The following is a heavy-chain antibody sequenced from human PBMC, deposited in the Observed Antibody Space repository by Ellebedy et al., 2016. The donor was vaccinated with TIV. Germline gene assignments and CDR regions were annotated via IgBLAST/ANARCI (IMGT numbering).Heavy chain of an antibody. CDR2: IRSRAFGGST. V-gene: IGHV3-49*03. CDR1: GFTFEDYA. CDR3: TRGTSGWYEGNFDF. Sequence: GESLKISCSVTGFTFEDYAMSWFRQAPGKGLQWLGFIRSRAFGGSTQYAASLRGRFTIPKDESKNIVYLQMNSLTTEDTAIYYCTRGTSGWYEGNFDFWGPGTRVNVSS. J-gene: IGHJ4*02. D-gene: IGHD6-19*01.